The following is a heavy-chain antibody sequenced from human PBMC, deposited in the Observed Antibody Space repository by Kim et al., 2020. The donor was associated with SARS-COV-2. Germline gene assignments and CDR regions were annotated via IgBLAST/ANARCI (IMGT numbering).Heavy chain of an antibody. CDR3: TRGITGGRGQKTQFDY. Sequence: GGSLRLSCAASGFTFSSYWMSCVRQAPGKGLEWVANINQDGREKYYVDSVKGRFTISRDNAKNSLYLQMNSLRAEDTAVYYCTRGITGGRGQKTQFDYWGQGTLVTVSS. J-gene: IGHJ4*02. V-gene: IGHV3-7*01. D-gene: IGHD1-20*01. CDR2: INQDGREK. CDR1: GFTFSSYW.